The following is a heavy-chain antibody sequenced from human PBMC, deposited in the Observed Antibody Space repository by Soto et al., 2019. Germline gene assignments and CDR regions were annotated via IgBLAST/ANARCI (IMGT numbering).Heavy chain of an antibody. D-gene: IGHD6-19*01. V-gene: IGHV1-8*01. CDR3: ARSVEWLASFDY. J-gene: IGHJ4*02. CDR1: GYTFTSYD. CDR2: MNPNSGNT. Sequence: QVQLVQSGAEVKKPGASVKVSCKASGYTFTSYDINWVRQATGQGLEWMGWMNPNSGNTGYAQKFQGRVTMTRNTSIRTVYMELSSLRSEDTAVYYCARSVEWLASFDYWGQGTLVTVSS.